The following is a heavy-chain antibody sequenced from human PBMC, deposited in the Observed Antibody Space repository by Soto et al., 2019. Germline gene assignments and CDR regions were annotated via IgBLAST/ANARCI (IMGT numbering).Heavy chain of an antibody. CDR2: FDPEDGET. CDR3: ATEGRPSSGSYFYYYYGMDV. V-gene: IGHV1-24*01. Sequence: QVQLVQSGAEVKKPGASVKVSCKVSGYTLTELSMHWVRQAPGKGLEWMGGFDPEDGETNYAQKFQGRVTMTEDTSTYTAYMELSSLRSEDTAVYYCATEGRPSSGSYFYYYYGMDVWGQGTTVTVSS. CDR1: GYTLTELS. J-gene: IGHJ6*02. D-gene: IGHD1-26*01.